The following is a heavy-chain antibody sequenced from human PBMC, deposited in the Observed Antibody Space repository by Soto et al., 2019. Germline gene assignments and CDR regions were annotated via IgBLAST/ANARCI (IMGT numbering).Heavy chain of an antibody. CDR1: GGTCSNYP. J-gene: IGHJ2*01. Sequence: SVRVSCKASGGTCSNYPISWVRQAPGQGLEWMGGIIPIFGTVNYAQKFQGRVTITADESTSTAYMELSSLRSEDTAVYYCARGNHRWLQLWYFDLWGRGTLVTVSS. V-gene: IGHV1-69*13. CDR2: IIPIFGTV. CDR3: ARGNHRWLQLWYFDL. D-gene: IGHD5-12*01.